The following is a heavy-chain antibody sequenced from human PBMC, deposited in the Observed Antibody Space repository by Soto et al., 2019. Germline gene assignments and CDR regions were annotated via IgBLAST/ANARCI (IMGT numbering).Heavy chain of an antibody. V-gene: IGHV3-7*01. D-gene: IGHD2-15*01. Sequence: PGGSLRLSCAASGFTFSSYWMSWVRQAPGKGLEWVANIKQDGSEKYYVDSVKGRLTISRDNAKNSLYLQMNSLRAEDTAVYYCARDSTYCSGGSCYDDYWGQGTLVTVSS. CDR3: ARDSTYCSGGSCYDDY. CDR1: GFTFSSYW. CDR2: IKQDGSEK. J-gene: IGHJ4*02.